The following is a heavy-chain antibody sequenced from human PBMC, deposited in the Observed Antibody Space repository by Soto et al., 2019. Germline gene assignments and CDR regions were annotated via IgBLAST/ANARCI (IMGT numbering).Heavy chain of an antibody. D-gene: IGHD4-17*01. CDR3: VSQRTTVPTQAYFDY. J-gene: IGHJ4*02. Sequence: GGSLRLSCAASGFSFSDYVMHWVRQAPGKGLEWVAVMWYHGRDLFYTDSVKSRVTISVDTSKNRFSLSLNSVTASDTAVYFCVSQRTTVPTQAYFDYWGPGALVTVSS. V-gene: IGHV3-33*01. CDR2: MWYHGRDL. CDR1: GFSFSDYV.